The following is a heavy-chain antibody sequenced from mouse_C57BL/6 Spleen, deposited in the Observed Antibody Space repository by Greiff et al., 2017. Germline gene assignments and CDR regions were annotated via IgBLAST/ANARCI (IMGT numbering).Heavy chain of an antibody. Sequence: EVQLQQSGPELVKPGASVKMSCKASGYTFTDYNMHWVKQSHGKSLEWIGYINPNNGGTSYNQKFKGKATLTVNKSSSTAYMELRSLTSEDSSVYYCARENYYGSSYWYFDVWGTGTTVTVSS. CDR2: INPNNGGT. J-gene: IGHJ1*03. D-gene: IGHD1-1*01. CDR3: ARENYYGSSYWYFDV. V-gene: IGHV1-22*01. CDR1: GYTFTDYN.